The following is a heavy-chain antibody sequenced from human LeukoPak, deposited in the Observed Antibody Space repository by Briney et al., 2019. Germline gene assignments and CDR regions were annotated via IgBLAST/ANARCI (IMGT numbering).Heavy chain of an antibody. CDR3: ARDHDYGDYGTYEDY. J-gene: IGHJ4*02. Sequence: SQTVSLTCAISGDSVSSNSVAWNWVRQSPSRGLEWLGRTDYRSRWYNDYAVSVKSRITINPDTSKNQFSLQLNSVTPEDTAVYYCARDHDYGDYGTYEDYWGQGTLVTVSS. CDR1: GDSVSSNSVA. CDR2: TDYRSRWYN. D-gene: IGHD4-17*01. V-gene: IGHV6-1*01.